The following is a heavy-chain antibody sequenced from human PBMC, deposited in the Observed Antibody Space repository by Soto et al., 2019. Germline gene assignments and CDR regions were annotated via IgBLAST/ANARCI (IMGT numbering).Heavy chain of an antibody. CDR2: ISGSGGST. V-gene: IGHV3-23*01. CDR1: GFTFSSYA. Sequence: EVQLLESGGGLVQPGGSLRLSCAASGFTFSSYAMSWVRQAPGKGLEWVSAISGSGGSTYYADSVKGRFTISRDNSKNTLYLQMNSLRAEDTAIYYCAKDVVFRMTGPLDYWGQGTLVTVSS. J-gene: IGHJ4*02. D-gene: IGHD2-15*01. CDR3: AKDVVFRMTGPLDY.